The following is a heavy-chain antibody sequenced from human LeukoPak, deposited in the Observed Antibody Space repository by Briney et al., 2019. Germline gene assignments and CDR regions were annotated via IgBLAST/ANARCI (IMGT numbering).Heavy chain of an antibody. Sequence: GGSLRLSCAASGFTFSSYWMSWVRQAPGKGLEWVANIKQDGSEKYYVESVKGRFTISRDNAKNSLYLQMNSLRAEDTAVYYCARTQGYCSSTSCYEDYWGQGTLVTVSS. D-gene: IGHD2-2*01. J-gene: IGHJ4*02. V-gene: IGHV3-7*01. CDR2: IKQDGSEK. CDR1: GFTFSSYW. CDR3: ARTQGYCSSTSCYEDY.